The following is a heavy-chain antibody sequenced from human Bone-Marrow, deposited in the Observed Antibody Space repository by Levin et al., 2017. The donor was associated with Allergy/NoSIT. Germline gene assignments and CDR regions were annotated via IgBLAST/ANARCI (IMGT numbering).Heavy chain of an antibody. CDR3: TKYDV. CDR1: GFTFYNAW. CDR2: IKTKTDGEAT. V-gene: IGHV3-15*01. J-gene: IGHJ4*02. D-gene: IGHD1-1*01. Sequence: SCTASGFTFYNAWMSWVRQAPGKGLEWVGRIKTKTDGEATDYAPLVKGRFTISRDDSKNTVYLQMNSLQAEDTAVYYCTKYDVWGQGTLVTVSS.